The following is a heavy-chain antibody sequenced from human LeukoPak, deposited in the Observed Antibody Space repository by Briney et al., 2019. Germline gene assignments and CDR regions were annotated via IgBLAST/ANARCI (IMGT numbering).Heavy chain of an antibody. CDR1: GDSVSSNTAG. J-gene: IGHJ4*02. CDR2: TYYRSKWYN. V-gene: IGHV6-1*01. CDR3: ARGGGAVDS. Sequence: SQTLSLTCAISGDSVSSNTAGWNWIRQSPSRGLEWLGRTYYRSKWYNDYAVFVKSLITINPDTSKNQFSLQLNSVTPEDTGVYFCARGGGAVDSWGQGTLVTVSS. D-gene: IGHD3-10*01.